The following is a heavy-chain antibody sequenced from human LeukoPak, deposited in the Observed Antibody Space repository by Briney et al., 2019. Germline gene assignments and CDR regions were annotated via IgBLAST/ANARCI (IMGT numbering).Heavy chain of an antibody. Sequence: PGRSLRLSCTASGFTFGDYAMSWFRQAPGKGLEWVGFIRSKAYGGTTEYAASVKGRFTISRDDSKSIAYLQMNSLKTEDTAVYYCTRDRYYYDSSGYYLDYWGQGTLVTVSS. J-gene: IGHJ4*02. CDR1: GFTFGDYA. CDR3: TRDRYYYDSSGYYLDY. D-gene: IGHD3-22*01. V-gene: IGHV3-49*03. CDR2: IRSKAYGGTT.